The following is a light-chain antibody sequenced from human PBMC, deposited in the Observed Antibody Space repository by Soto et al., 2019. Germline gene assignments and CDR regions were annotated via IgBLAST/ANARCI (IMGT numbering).Light chain of an antibody. CDR1: QSVSSSF. V-gene: IGKV3-20*01. Sequence: EIVLTQSPGTLSFSPGERATLSCRASQSVSSSFLAWHQQKPGQAPRLLIYDASSRATGIPDRFSGSGSGTDFTLTISRLEPEDFAVYYCQHYGSSSPPWTFGQGTQVEIX. J-gene: IGKJ1*01. CDR3: QHYGSSSPPWT. CDR2: DAS.